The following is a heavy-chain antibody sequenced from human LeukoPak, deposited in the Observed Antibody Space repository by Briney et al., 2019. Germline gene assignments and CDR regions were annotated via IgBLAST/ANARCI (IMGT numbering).Heavy chain of an antibody. V-gene: IGHV1-69*13. J-gene: IGHJ4*02. CDR2: IIPIFGTA. D-gene: IGHD3-9*01. CDR3: ARKAGSTGYYIFDY. Sequence: ASVKVSCKPSGGTFSSYAISWVRQAPGQGLEWMGAIIPIFGTANYAQKFQGRVTITADESTSTAYMELSSLRSEDTAVYYCARKAGSTGYYIFDYWGQGTLVTVSS. CDR1: GGTFSSYA.